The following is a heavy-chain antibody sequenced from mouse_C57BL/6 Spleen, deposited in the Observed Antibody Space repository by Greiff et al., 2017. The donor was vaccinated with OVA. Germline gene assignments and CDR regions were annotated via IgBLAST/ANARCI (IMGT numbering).Heavy chain of an antibody. Sequence: EVKLQESGPGLVKPSQSLSLTCSVTGYSITSGYYWNWLRQSPGNKLEWMGYISYDGSNNYNPSLKNRISITRDTSKNQIFLKLNSMTTEDTATQYCARDRDYDDDGTAWFAYWGQGTLVTVSA. CDR2: ISYDGSN. CDR1: GYSITSGYY. V-gene: IGHV3-6*01. J-gene: IGHJ3*01. D-gene: IGHD2-4*01. CDR3: ARDRDYDDDGTAWFAY.